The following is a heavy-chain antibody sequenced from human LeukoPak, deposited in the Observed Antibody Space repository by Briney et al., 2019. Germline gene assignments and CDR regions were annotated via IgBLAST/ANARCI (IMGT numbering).Heavy chain of an antibody. CDR1: GFTFSSYG. V-gene: IGHV3-30*02. D-gene: IGHD2-21*01. J-gene: IGHJ4*02. CDR3: ARALPTSYSYY. Sequence: GSLRLSCAASGFTFSSYGMHWVRQAPGKGLEWVAFIRFDGGNIYYADSVKGRFTISRDISKNTLYLQMNSLRAEDTAVYYCARALPTSYSYYWGQGTLVTVSS. CDR2: IRFDGGNI.